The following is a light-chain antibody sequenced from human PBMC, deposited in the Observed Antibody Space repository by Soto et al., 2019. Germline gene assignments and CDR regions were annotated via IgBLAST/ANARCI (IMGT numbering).Light chain of an antibody. CDR3: QSNDNGLSGSDV. CDR1: SSNIGAGYD. Sequence: QSVLTQPPSVSGAPGQRVTISCTGSSSNIGAGYDVNWYQQLPETAPKLLIFGDSNRPSGVPDRFSGSKSGTSASLVITGLQADDEADYYCQSNDNGLSGSDVFGTGTTSPS. CDR2: GDS. V-gene: IGLV1-40*01. J-gene: IGLJ1*01.